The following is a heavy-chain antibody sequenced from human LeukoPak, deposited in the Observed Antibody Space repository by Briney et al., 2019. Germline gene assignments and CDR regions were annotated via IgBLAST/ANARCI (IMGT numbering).Heavy chain of an antibody. CDR3: ARDSYFDWLLPYYYYGMDV. Sequence: LSLTCTVSGGSIGADHWSWIRQPPGKGLEWVSYISSSGSTIYYADSVKGRFTISRDNAKNSLYLQMNSLRAEDTAVYYCARDSYFDWLLPYYYYGMDVWGQGTTVTVSS. CDR1: GGSIGADH. D-gene: IGHD3-9*01. J-gene: IGHJ6*02. V-gene: IGHV3-11*01. CDR2: ISSSGSTI.